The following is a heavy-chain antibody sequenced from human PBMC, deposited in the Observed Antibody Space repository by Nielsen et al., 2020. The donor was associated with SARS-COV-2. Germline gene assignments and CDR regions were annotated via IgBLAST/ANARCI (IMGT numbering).Heavy chain of an antibody. D-gene: IGHD3-16*01. CDR3: ARVTVSGGATDY. J-gene: IGHJ4*02. V-gene: IGHV1-18*04. CDR1: GYTFTSYY. Sequence: ASVKVSCKASGYTFTSYYMHWVRQAPGQGLEWMGGIIPIFGTANYAQNLQGRVTMTTDTSTRTAYMELRSLGSDDTAMYYCARVTVSGGATDYWGQGTLVTVSS. CDR2: IIPIFGTA.